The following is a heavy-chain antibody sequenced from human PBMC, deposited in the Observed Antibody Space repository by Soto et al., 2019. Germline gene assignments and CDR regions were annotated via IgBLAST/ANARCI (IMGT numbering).Heavy chain of an antibody. D-gene: IGHD3-3*01. CDR2: INPNSGGT. CDR3: AREVRLYYDFYMDV. Sequence: GASVKVSCKASGYTFTDYYMHWVRQAPGQGLEWMGWINPNSGGTNYAQKFQGWVTMTRDTSISTAYMELSRLKSDDTAVYYCAREVRLYYDFYMDVWGQGTTVTVSS. J-gene: IGHJ6*02. CDR1: GYTFTDYY. V-gene: IGHV1-2*04.